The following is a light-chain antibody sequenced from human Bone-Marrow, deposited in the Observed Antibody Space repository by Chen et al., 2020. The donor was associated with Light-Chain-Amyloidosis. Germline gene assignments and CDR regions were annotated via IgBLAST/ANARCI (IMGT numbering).Light chain of an antibody. J-gene: IGLJ2*01. V-gene: IGLV3-25*03. Sequence: SYDCTQPPSVSVSPGQTARITGSADDLPTKYAYWYQQKPGQAPVLVIHRDTERPSGISERFSGSSSGTTAALTISGVQAEDEADYHCQSADSSGTYEVIFGGGTKLTVL. CDR1: DLPTKY. CDR2: RDT. CDR3: QSADSSGTYEVI.